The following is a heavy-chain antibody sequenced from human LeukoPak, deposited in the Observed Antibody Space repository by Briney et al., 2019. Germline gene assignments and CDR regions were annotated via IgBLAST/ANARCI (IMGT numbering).Heavy chain of an antibody. CDR2: ISYDGSNK. Sequence: PGGSLRLSCAASGFTFSSYGMHWVRQAPGKGLEWVAVISYDGSNKYYADSVKGRFTISRDNSKNTLYLQMNSLRAEDTAVYYCAKQGYGDYAYFDYWGQGTLVTVSS. J-gene: IGHJ4*02. V-gene: IGHV3-30*18. CDR1: GFTFSSYG. D-gene: IGHD4-17*01. CDR3: AKQGYGDYAYFDY.